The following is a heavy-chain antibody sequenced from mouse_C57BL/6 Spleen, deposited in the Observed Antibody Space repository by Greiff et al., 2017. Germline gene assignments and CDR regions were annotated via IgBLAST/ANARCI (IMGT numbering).Heavy chain of an antibody. CDR1: GFSFNTYA. Sequence: EVKLVESGGGLVQPKGSLKLSCAASGFSFNTYAMNWVRQAPGKGLEWVARIRSKSNNYATYYADSVKDRFTISRDDSESMLYLQMNNLKTEDTAVYFCVRHEPGSWFAYWGQGTLVTVSA. CDR2: IRSKSNNYAT. CDR3: VRHEPGSWFAY. V-gene: IGHV10-1*01. J-gene: IGHJ3*01.